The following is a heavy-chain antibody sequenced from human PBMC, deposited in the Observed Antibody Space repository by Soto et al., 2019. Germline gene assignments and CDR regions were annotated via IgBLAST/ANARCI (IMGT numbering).Heavy chain of an antibody. CDR2: IYPGDSDT. CDR1: GYSFTSYW. Sequence: GESLKISCKGSGYSFTSYWIGWVRQMPGKGLEWMGIIYPGDSDTRYSPSFQGQVTISADKSISTAYLQWSSLKASDTAMYYCARRGPGLGSIADAFDIWGQGTMVTISS. D-gene: IGHD7-27*01. J-gene: IGHJ3*02. V-gene: IGHV5-51*01. CDR3: ARRGPGLGSIADAFDI.